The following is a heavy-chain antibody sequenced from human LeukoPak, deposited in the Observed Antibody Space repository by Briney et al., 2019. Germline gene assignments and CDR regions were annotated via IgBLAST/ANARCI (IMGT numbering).Heavy chain of an antibody. Sequence: ASVKVSCKASGYTFTSYGISWVRQAPGQGLEWMGWISAYNGNTNHAQKLQGRVTMTTDTSTSTACMELRSLRSDDTAVYYCARGRNWRNYYYGMDVWGQGTTDTVSS. D-gene: IGHD1-1*01. J-gene: IGHJ6*02. CDR3: ARGRNWRNYYYGMDV. CDR2: ISAYNGNT. V-gene: IGHV1-18*01. CDR1: GYTFTSYG.